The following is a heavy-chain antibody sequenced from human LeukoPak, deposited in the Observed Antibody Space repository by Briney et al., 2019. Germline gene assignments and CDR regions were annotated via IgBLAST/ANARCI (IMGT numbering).Heavy chain of an antibody. CDR1: GFIFSSYS. Sequence: GGSLRLSCAASGFIFSSYSMNWVRQAPGKGLEWVSSISSSSSYIYYADSVKGRFTISRDNAKNSLYLQMNSLRSDDTAVYYCARVHSYCSTTSCLDYWGQGTLVTVSS. J-gene: IGHJ4*02. D-gene: IGHD2-2*01. V-gene: IGHV3-21*04. CDR3: ARVHSYCSTTSCLDY. CDR2: ISSSSSYI.